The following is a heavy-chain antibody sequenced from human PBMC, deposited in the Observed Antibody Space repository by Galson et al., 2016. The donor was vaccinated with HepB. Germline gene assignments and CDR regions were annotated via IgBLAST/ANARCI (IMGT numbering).Heavy chain of an antibody. V-gene: IGHV3-23*01. CDR2: IRGSGGTT. J-gene: IGHJ4*02. CDR1: GISFSSYA. D-gene: IGHD6-19*01. CDR3: ARANVAYTRDWYVFEVLF. Sequence: SLRLSCAASGISFSSYAMSWVRQAPGKGLEWVSAIRGSGGTTYYADSVKGRFTISRDDSKNTLYLQMNSLRAEDTAVYYCARANVAYTRDWYVFEVLFWGQGTLVTVSS.